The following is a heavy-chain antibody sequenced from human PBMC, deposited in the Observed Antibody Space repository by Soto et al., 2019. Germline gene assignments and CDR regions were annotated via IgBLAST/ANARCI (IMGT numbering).Heavy chain of an antibody. CDR2: ISSSSSYI. V-gene: IGHV3-21*01. CDR1: GFTFSSYS. CDR3: ASLEIFRDDDILTGYYTPPGMDV. D-gene: IGHD3-9*01. Sequence: GGSLRLSCAASGFTFSSYSMNWVRQAPGKGLEWVSSISSSSSYIYYADSVKGRFTISRDNAKNSLYLQINSLRAEDTVVYYFASLEIFRDDDILTGYYTPPGMDVWGQGTTVTVSS. J-gene: IGHJ6*02.